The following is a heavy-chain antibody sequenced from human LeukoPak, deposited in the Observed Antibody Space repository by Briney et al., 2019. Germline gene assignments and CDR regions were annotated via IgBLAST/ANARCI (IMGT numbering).Heavy chain of an antibody. CDR3: AREGNR. D-gene: IGHD2/OR15-2a*01. CDR2: IYYSGST. V-gene: IGHV4-59*12. J-gene: IGHJ4*02. CDR1: GGSISNYY. Sequence: SETLSLTCTVSGGSISNYYWSWIRQPPGKELEWIGYIYYSGSTNYNPSLKSRVTISVDTSKNQFSLKLSSVTAADTAVYYCAREGNRWGQGTLVTVSS.